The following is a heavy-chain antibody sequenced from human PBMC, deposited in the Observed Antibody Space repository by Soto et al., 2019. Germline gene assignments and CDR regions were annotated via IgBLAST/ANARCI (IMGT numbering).Heavy chain of an antibody. CDR2: FYYSGST. CDR3: ARSYGSGGACFQFDS. Sequence: QVQLQESGPGLVKPSETLSLTCTVSGGSISSYYWSWIRQPPGKGLEWIGYFYYSGSTIYNPSPESRVTISGDTSKNQCSLQLTSVTAADTAGYFCARSYGSGGACFQFDSWGQGTLATVSS. J-gene: IGHJ4*02. V-gene: IGHV4-59*12. CDR1: GGSISSYY. D-gene: IGHD2-21*02.